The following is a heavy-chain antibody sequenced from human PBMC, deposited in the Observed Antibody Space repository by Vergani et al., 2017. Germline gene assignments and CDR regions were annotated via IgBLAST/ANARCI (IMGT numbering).Heavy chain of an antibody. CDR3: VMVAGYGEYYFDY. V-gene: IGHV1-3*01. CDR2: INAGNGNT. Sequence: QVQLVQSGAEVKKPGASVKVSCKASGYTFTSYAMHWVRQAPGQRLEWMGWINAGNGNTKYSQKFQGRVTITRDTSASTAYMELSSLRSEDTAVYYCVMVAGYGEYYFDYWGQGTLVTVSS. D-gene: IGHD4-17*01. CDR1: GYTFTSYA. J-gene: IGHJ4*02.